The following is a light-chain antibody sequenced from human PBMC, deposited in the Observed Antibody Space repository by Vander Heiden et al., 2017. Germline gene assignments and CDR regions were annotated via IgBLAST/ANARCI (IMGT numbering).Light chain of an antibody. CDR2: WAS. Sequence: DIVMTPSPDYLAVSLGGTATIHCKCSQSVLSSSNNKNYLAWYQQIPGQPPKLLINWASTRESGVPDRFSGSGSGTDFTLTISSLQAEDVTVYYCQQSSTAPLTCGGGTKVEIK. V-gene: IGKV4-1*01. J-gene: IGKJ4*01. CDR1: QSVLSSSNNKNY. CDR3: QQSSTAPLT.